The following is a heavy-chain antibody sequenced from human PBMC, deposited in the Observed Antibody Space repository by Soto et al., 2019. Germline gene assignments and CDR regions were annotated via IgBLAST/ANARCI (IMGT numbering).Heavy chain of an antibody. D-gene: IGHD6-13*01. CDR3: ARQYSSSWFSPKSSYYYGMDV. CDR1: WYSFTSYL. V-gene: IGHV5-51*01. J-gene: IGHJ6*02. Sequence: ESPKIPFKCAWYSFTSYLIGWVPQMPRKGLGWMGIIYHGDSDTRYSPSFQGQVTISAEKSIRTAYLKWSSLKDSDTAMYYCARQYSSSWFSPKSSYYYGMDVWGQGTTVTVSS. CDR2: IYHGDSDT.